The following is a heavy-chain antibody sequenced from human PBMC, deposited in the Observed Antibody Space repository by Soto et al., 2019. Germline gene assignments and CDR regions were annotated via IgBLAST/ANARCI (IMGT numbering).Heavy chain of an antibody. CDR2: VYCSGRT. D-gene: IGHD3-9*01. V-gene: IGHV4-39*01. Sequence: QLQLQESGPGLVKPSETLSLTCTVSGGSISSCSYYWGWVRQPPGKGLECIGSVYCSGRTYYNPSLKSRVTISVDTSKNQFSLKLSSVTAADTAVSYCANTYYDILTGYHDAFDIWGQGTMVTVSS. J-gene: IGHJ3*02. CDR3: ANTYYDILTGYHDAFDI. CDR1: GGSISSCSYY.